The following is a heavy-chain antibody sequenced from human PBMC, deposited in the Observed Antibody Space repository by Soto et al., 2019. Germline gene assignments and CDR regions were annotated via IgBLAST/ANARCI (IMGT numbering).Heavy chain of an antibody. Sequence: GGSLRLSCAASGFTFSSYGMHWVRQAPGKGLEWVAVIWYDGSNKYYADSVKGRFTISRDNSKNTLYLQMNSLRAEDTAVYYCARDRSSSRPGIYYYYGMDVWGQGTTVTVSS. D-gene: IGHD6-6*01. V-gene: IGHV3-33*01. J-gene: IGHJ6*02. CDR2: IWYDGSNK. CDR3: ARDRSSSRPGIYYYYGMDV. CDR1: GFTFSSYG.